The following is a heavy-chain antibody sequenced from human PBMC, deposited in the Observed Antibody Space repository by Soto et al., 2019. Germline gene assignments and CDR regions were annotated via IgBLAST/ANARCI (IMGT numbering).Heavy chain of an antibody. V-gene: IGHV3-30*18. J-gene: IGHJ4*02. CDR3: EKVNLVGGFNY. CDR1: GFTLTTYG. D-gene: IGHD1-26*01. CDR2: ISQDGGRN. Sequence: PGGSLRLSCEVSGFTLTTYGMHWVRQAPGKGLDSVAFISQDGGRNYYADSVRGRFTISRDTSRNTLYLQMNSLRADDTAVYYIEKVNLVGGFNYWAKEPQVTVTS.